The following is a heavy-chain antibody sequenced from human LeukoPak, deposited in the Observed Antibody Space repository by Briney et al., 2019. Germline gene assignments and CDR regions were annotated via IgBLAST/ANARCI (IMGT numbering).Heavy chain of an antibody. CDR1: GFTLSSYW. CDR3: ARGGAPGGRATH. V-gene: IGHV3-7*01. Sequence: PGGSLRLSCAASGFTLSSYWMTWVRQAPGKGLEWVAHINSDGSEKEYVDSVRGRFTISRDNAKNSLYLQMNSLRAEDTAVYFCARGGAPGGRATHWGQGTLVTVSS. D-gene: IGHD1-26*01. J-gene: IGHJ4*02. CDR2: INSDGSEK.